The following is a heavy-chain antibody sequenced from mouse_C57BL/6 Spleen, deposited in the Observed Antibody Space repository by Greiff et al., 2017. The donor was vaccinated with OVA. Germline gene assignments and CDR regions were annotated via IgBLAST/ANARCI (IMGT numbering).Heavy chain of an antibody. V-gene: IGHV1-15*01. D-gene: IGHD1-1*01. CDR3: TRGYYGGFD. CDR1: GYTFTDYE. Sequence: VQLQQSGAELVRPGASVTLSCKASGYTFTDYEMHWVKQTPVHGLEWIGAIDPETGGTAYNQKFKGKAILTADKSSSTAYMELRSLTSEDSAVYYCTRGYYGGFDWGQGTTLTVSS. CDR2: IDPETGGT. J-gene: IGHJ2*01.